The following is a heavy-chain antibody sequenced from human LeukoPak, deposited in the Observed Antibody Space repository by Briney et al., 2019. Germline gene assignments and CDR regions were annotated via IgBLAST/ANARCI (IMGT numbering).Heavy chain of an antibody. V-gene: IGHV3-21*01. CDR2: ISSSSSYI. CDR1: GFTFSSYS. J-gene: IGHJ2*01. Sequence: PGGSLRLSCAASGFTFSSYSMNWVRQAPGKGLEWVSSISSSSSYIYYADSVKGRFTISRDNAKNSLYLQMNSLRAEDTAVYYCARDQGSGWDSHWYFHLWGRGTLVTVSS. CDR3: ARDQGSGWDSHWYFHL. D-gene: IGHD6-19*01.